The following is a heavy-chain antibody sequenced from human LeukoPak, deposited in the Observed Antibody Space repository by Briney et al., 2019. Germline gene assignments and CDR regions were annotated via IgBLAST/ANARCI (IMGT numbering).Heavy chain of an antibody. J-gene: IGHJ6*03. V-gene: IGHV3-7*01. CDR2: IKQDGSEK. D-gene: IGHD6-13*01. CDR3: AKTHGVYDYYYMDV. Sequence: GGSLRLSCAASGFTFSSYWMSWVRQAPGKGLEWVANIKQDGSEKYYVDSVKGRFTISRDNSKNTLYLQMNSLRAEDTAVYYCAKTHGVYDYYYMDVWGKGTTVTVSS. CDR1: GFTFSSYW.